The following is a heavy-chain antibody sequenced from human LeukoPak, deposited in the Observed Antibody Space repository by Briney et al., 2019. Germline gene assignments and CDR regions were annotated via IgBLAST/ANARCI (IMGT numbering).Heavy chain of an antibody. CDR2: IRYDGSNK. CDR3: ANKAMETSDGY. J-gene: IGHJ4*02. D-gene: IGHD5-18*01. V-gene: IGHV3-30*02. Sequence: RRSLRLSCAASGFTFSNYGMHSVRQAPRKGLEWVAFIRYDGSNKYYADSVKGRFTISRDNSKNTLYLQMNSLRAEDTAVYYCANKAMETSDGYWGQGTLVTVSS. CDR1: GFTFSNYG.